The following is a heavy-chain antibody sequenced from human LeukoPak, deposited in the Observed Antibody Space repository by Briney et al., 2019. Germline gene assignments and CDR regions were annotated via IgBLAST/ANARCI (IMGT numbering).Heavy chain of an antibody. V-gene: IGHV1-69*02. Sequence: ASVKVSCKASGGTFSSYTISWVRQAPGQGLEWMGRIIPILGIANYAQKFQGRVTITADKSTSTAYMELSSLRSEDTAVYYCARGGLWFGELLSRNYYYYMDVWGKGTTVTVSS. CDR1: GGTFSSYT. CDR3: ARGGLWFGELLSRNYYYYMDV. CDR2: IIPILGIA. J-gene: IGHJ6*03. D-gene: IGHD3-10*01.